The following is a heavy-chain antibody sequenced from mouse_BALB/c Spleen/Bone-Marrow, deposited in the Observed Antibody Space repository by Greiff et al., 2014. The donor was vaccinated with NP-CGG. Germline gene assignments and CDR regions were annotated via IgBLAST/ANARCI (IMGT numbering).Heavy chain of an antibody. CDR1: GFNNKDTY. CDR3: ATYRYGWYFDV. CDR2: IDPANGNT. Sequence: EVMLVESGAELVKPGASVKSSCTASGFNNKDTYMHWVKQRPEQGLEWIGRIDPANGNTKYDPKFQGKATITADTSSNTAYLQLSSLTSEDTAVYYCATYRYGWYFDVWGAGTTVTVSS. V-gene: IGHV14-3*02. D-gene: IGHD2-14*01. J-gene: IGHJ1*01.